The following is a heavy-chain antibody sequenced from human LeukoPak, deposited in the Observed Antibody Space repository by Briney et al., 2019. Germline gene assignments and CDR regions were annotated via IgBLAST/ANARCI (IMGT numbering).Heavy chain of an antibody. V-gene: IGHV1-2*02. J-gene: IGHJ6*03. CDR2: INPNSGGT. CDR3: ARVTTAVAAPVNYYYYMDV. D-gene: IGHD6-19*01. CDR1: GYTFTGYY. Sequence: ASVKVSCKASGYTFTGYYMHWVRQAPGQGLEWMGWINPNSGGTNYAQKFQGRVTMTRDTSISTAYMELSRLRSDDTAVYYCARVTTAVAAPVNYYYYMDVWGKGTTVTISS.